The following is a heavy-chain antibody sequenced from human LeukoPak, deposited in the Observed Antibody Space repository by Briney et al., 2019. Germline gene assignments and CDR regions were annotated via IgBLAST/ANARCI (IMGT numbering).Heavy chain of an antibody. J-gene: IGHJ6*03. Sequence: GGSLRLSCAASGLTFSSYAMSWVRQAPGKGLEWVSAISGSGGSTYYADSVKGRFTISRDNSKNTLYLQMNTLRAEDTAVYYCARKSGIAVAGGSMDVWGKGTTVTVSS. CDR1: GLTFSSYA. V-gene: IGHV3-23*01. CDR3: ARKSGIAVAGGSMDV. CDR2: ISGSGGST. D-gene: IGHD6-19*01.